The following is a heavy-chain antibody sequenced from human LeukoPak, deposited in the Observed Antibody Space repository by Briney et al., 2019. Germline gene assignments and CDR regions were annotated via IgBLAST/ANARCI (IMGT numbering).Heavy chain of an antibody. CDR3: ARGRDSSSWYASLNWFDP. CDR2: MNPNSGNT. V-gene: IGHV1-8*01. CDR1: GYTFTSYD. D-gene: IGHD6-13*01. J-gene: IGHJ5*02. Sequence: GASVTVSCKASGYTFTSYDINWVRQATGQGLEWMGWMNPNSGNTGYAQKFQGRVTMTRNTSISTAYMELSSLRSEDTAVYYCARGRDSSSWYASLNWFDPWGQGTLVTVSS.